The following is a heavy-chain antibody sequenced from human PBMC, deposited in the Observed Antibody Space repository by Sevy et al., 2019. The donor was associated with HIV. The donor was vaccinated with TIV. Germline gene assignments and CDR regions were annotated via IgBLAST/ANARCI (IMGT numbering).Heavy chain of an antibody. CDR3: ASHNTFDY. Sequence: GGSLRLSCAASRFTFSSYWMSWVRQAPGKGLEWVANIIRDGSEKNYVDSVEGRFPISRDNAKNSLFLQMNSLRAEDSAIYYCASHNTFDYWGQGTLVTVSS. J-gene: IGHJ4*02. CDR1: RFTFSSYW. CDR2: IIRDGSEK. D-gene: IGHD1-1*01. V-gene: IGHV3-7*01.